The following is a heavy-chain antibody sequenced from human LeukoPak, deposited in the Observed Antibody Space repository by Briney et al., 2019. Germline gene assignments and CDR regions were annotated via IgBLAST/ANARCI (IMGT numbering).Heavy chain of an antibody. CDR1: GFTVSSNY. CDR3: AKGGPTMIEGLFDY. V-gene: IGHV3-66*01. J-gene: IGHJ4*02. CDR2: IYSGGST. Sequence: GGSLRLSCAASGFTVSSNYMSWVRQAPGKGLEWVSVIYSGGSTYYADSVKGRFTISRDNSKNTLYLQMNSLRAEDTAVYYCAKGGPTMIEGLFDYWGQGTLVTVSS. D-gene: IGHD3-22*01.